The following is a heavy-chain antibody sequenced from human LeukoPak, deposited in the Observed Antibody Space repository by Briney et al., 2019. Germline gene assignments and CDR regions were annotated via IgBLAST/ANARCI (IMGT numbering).Heavy chain of an antibody. CDR1: GGSISSYY. CDR2: IYYSGST. D-gene: IGHD6-19*01. CDR3: ARDLPSGWYL. V-gene: IGHV4-59*01. Sequence: PSETLSLICTVSGGSISSYYWSWIRQPPGKGLEWIGYIYYSGSTNYNPSLKSRVTISVDTSKNQFSLKLSSVTAADTAVYYCARDLPSGWYLWGQGTLVTVSS. J-gene: IGHJ5*02.